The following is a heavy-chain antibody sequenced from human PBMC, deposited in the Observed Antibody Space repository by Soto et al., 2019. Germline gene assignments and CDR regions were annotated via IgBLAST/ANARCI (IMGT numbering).Heavy chain of an antibody. Sequence: SVKVSCKASGGTFSSYAISWVRQAPGQGLEWMGGIIPIFGTANYAQKFQGRVTITADESTSTAYMELSSLRSEDTAVYYCARGDYYDSSGYLFGHYYYGMDVWGQGTTVTVSS. CDR1: GGTFSSYA. CDR2: IIPIFGTA. J-gene: IGHJ6*02. V-gene: IGHV1-69*13. CDR3: ARGDYYDSSGYLFGHYYYGMDV. D-gene: IGHD3-22*01.